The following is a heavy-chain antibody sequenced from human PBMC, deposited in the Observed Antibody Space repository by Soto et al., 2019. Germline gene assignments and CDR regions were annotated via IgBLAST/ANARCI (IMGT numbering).Heavy chain of an antibody. V-gene: IGHV1-3*01. CDR3: ASGYCSGGSCPLYYGMDV. Sequence: QVQLVQSGAEVKKPGASVKVSCKASGYTFTSYAMHWVRQAPGQRLEWMGWINAGNGNTKYSQKFQGRVTITRDTSASTAYMELSSRRSEATAVYYCASGYCSGGSCPLYYGMDVWGQGTTVTVSS. D-gene: IGHD2-15*01. CDR1: GYTFTSYA. CDR2: INAGNGNT. J-gene: IGHJ6*02.